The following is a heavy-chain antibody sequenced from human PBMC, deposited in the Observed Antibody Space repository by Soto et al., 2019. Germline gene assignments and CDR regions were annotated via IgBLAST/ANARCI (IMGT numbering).Heavy chain of an antibody. CDR3: ARDPSDCSSTSCWGYYALDV. CDR2: ISSSGTYI. V-gene: IGHV3-21*01. CDR1: GFTFSTYS. Sequence: GGPLRLSCSASGFTFSTYSMNWVRQAPGKGLEWVSSISSSGTYIHYADSLKGRFTISRDNAKNSLYLQMISLRAEDTAVYYCARDPSDCSSTSCWGYYALDVWGQGTTVT. D-gene: IGHD2-2*01. J-gene: IGHJ6*02.